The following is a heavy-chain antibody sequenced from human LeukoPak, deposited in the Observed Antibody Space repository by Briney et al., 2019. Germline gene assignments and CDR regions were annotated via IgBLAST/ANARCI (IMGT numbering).Heavy chain of an antibody. V-gene: IGHV5-51*01. J-gene: IGHJ4*02. CDR1: GXTFTTYW. CDR3: VRHGLGSSWFGFDY. CDR2: IYPGDSDP. Sequence: GESLKISFKGSGXTFTTYWIGWVRQMPGKGLEWMGMIYPGDSDPRYSPSFQGQVTISADKSISTAYLQWSSLKASDSAMYYCVRHGLGSSWFGFDYWGQGTLVTVSS. D-gene: IGHD6-13*01.